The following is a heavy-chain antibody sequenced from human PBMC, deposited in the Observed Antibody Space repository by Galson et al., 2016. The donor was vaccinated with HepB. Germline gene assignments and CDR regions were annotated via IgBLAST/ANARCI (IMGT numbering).Heavy chain of an antibody. V-gene: IGHV3-53*01. D-gene: IGHD2-21*01. CDR3: ASESGIPPYYYMDV. CDR1: GFTVTSNY. J-gene: IGHJ6*03. Sequence: SLRLSCAASGFTVTSNYMSWVRQAPGKGLEWVSVIYSGGSTYYADSVKGRFTISRDNSKNTLYLQMNSLRAEDTAVYYCASESGIPPYYYMDVWGKGTTVTVSS. CDR2: IYSGGST.